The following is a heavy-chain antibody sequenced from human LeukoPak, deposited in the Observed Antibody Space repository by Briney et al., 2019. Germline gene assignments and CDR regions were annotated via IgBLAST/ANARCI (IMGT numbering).Heavy chain of an antibody. CDR2: IYYSGST. CDR3: ARIGSSPEKTWFDP. Sequence: PSETLSLTCTVSGGSISSYYWSWIRQPPGKGLEWIGYIYYSGSTNYNPSLKSRVTISVDRSKNQFSLKLSSVTAADTAVYYCARIGSSPEKTWFDPWGQGTLVTVSS. CDR1: GGSISSYY. V-gene: IGHV4-59*12. D-gene: IGHD6-6*01. J-gene: IGHJ5*02.